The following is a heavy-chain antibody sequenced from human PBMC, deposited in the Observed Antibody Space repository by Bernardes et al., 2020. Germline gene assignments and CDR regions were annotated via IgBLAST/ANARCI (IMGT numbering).Heavy chain of an antibody. CDR3: ARPFYCSGGSCYFAFDI. V-gene: IGHV1-2*02. Sequence: VKVSCKASGYTFTGYYMHWVRQAPGQGLEWMGWINPNSGGTNYAQKFQGRVTMTRDTSISTAYMELSRLRSDDTAVYYCARPFYCSGGSCYFAFDIWGQGTMVTVSS. CDR2: INPNSGGT. J-gene: IGHJ3*02. CDR1: GYTFTGYY. D-gene: IGHD2-15*01.